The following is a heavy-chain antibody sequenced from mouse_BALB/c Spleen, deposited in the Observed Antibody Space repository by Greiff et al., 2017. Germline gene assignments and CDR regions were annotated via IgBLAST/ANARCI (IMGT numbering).Heavy chain of an antibody. CDR3: ARSGTNAFDY. Sequence: QVQLKESGAELVRPGTSVKVSCKASGYAFTNYLIEWVKQRPGQGLEWIGVINPGSGGTNYNEKFKGKATLTADKSSSTAYMQLSSLTSDDSAVYFCARSGTNAFDYWGQGTTLTVSS. D-gene: IGHD3-3*01. V-gene: IGHV1-54*01. CDR2: INPGSGGT. CDR1: GYAFTNYL. J-gene: IGHJ2*01.